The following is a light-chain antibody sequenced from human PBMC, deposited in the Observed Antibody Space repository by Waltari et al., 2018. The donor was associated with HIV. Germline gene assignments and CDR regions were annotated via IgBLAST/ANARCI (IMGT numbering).Light chain of an antibody. V-gene: IGLV7-43*01. CDR1: TGVVTSCNY. CDR3: LLSFGGSQV. J-gene: IGLJ3*02. Sequence: QTVVTQESSLPVSPGGTVTLTCAASTGVVTSCNYANWFQQKPGQAPRTLIYSTNNKHAWTPARCSGSLLGGKAALTLSGAQPEDEGDYYCLLSFGGSQVFGGGTKLTVL. CDR2: STN.